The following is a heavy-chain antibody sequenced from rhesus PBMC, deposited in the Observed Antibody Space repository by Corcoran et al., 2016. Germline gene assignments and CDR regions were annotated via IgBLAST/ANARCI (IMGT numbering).Heavy chain of an antibody. CDR2: TNPTNDNT. D-gene: IGHD7-45*01. CDR3: TRARFTNHFDY. V-gene: IGHV1S9*01. CDR1: GYTFTSYY. J-gene: IGHJ4*01. Sequence: QVQLVQSGAEVKKPGASVKLSCKASGYTFTSYYINWVIQAHGQVLEWMGWTNPTNDNTAYAQKFQGRVTMTRDTSTSTAYMELSSLRSEDTAVYYCTRARFTNHFDYWGQGVLVTVSS.